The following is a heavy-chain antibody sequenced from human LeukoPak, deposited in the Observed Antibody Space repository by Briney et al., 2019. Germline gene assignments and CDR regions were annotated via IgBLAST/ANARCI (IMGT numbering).Heavy chain of an antibody. J-gene: IGHJ4*02. CDR2: ISNDGSRK. D-gene: IGHD3-3*01. CDR3: PRDRAWNYFDY. CDR1: GFTFSRHG. Sequence: GRSLRLSCAPSGFTFSRHGMHWVRQAPGKGLEWVAIISNDGSRKYYAHSVEGRFTISRDNSKNTLYLQMDSLRAEDTAVYYCPRDRAWNYFDYWGQGTLVTVSS. V-gene: IGHV3-30*03.